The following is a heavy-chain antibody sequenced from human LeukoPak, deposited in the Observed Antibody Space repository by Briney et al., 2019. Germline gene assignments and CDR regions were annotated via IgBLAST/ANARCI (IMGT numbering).Heavy chain of an antibody. V-gene: IGHV3-23*01. J-gene: IGHJ4*02. Sequence: TGGSLRLSCAASGFTFSKYAVSWVRQAPGKGLEWVSGISDSGGSTYHADSVKGRFTISRDNSKNTLYLQMNSLRAATTAIYYSAKDAGSRYCSSARCDPFRYWGQGTLVTVSS. D-gene: IGHD2-2*01. CDR2: ISDSGGST. CDR1: GFTFSKYA. CDR3: AKDAGSRYCSSARCDPFRY.